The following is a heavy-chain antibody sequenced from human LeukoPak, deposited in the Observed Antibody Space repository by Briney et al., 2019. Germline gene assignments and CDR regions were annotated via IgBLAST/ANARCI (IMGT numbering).Heavy chain of an antibody. CDR2: MNPNSGNT. J-gene: IGHJ6*02. V-gene: IGHV1-8*01. CDR3: ARSYCSGGSCYWVRYYYYYGMDV. CDR1: GYTFTSYD. D-gene: IGHD2-15*01. Sequence: ASVKVSCKASGYTFTSYDINWVRQATGQGLEWMGWMNPNSGNTGYAQKFQGRVTMTRNTSISTAYMELSSLRSEDTAVYYCARSYCSGGSCYWVRYYYYYGMDVWGQGTTVTVSS.